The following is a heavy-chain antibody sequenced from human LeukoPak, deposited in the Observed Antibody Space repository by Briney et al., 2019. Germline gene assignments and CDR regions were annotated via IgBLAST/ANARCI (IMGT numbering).Heavy chain of an antibody. CDR2: INPSGGST. CDR1: GYTFTSYY. J-gene: IGHJ4*02. D-gene: IGHD3-22*01. V-gene: IGHV1-46*01. Sequence: GASVKVSCKASGYTFTSYYMHWVRQAPGQGLEWMGIINPSGGSTSYAQKFQGSVTMTRDTSTSTVYMELSSLRSEDTAVYYCARGSFWSPDYYDSSGYYYWSQGTLVTVSS. CDR3: ARGSFWSPDYYDSSGYYY.